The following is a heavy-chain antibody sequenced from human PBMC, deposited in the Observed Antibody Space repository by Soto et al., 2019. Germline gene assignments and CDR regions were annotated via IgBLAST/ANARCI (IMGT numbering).Heavy chain of an antibody. CDR2: IIPIFGTA. Sequence: QVQLVQSGAEVKKPGSSVKVSCKASGGTFSSYAISWVRQAPGQGLEWMGWIIPIFGTANYAQKFQGGVTITEDESTRTGYMELRSLRSEDTAVYYCARSHGAAAGTRGFDYWGQGTLVTVSS. D-gene: IGHD6-13*01. CDR3: ARSHGAAAGTRGFDY. V-gene: IGHV1-69*01. J-gene: IGHJ4*02. CDR1: GGTFSSYA.